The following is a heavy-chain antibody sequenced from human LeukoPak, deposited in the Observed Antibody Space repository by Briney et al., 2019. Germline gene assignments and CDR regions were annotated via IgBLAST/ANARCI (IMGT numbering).Heavy chain of an antibody. CDR2: ISYDGSSR. D-gene: IGHD7-27*01. CDR3: ASPPGRPNGD. Sequence: NPGGSLRLSCAASGFSFSNYPMQWVRQAAGKGLEWVATISYDGSSRYSAASVKGRFTISRDNSKNTLSLQMNSLRVEDTAMYYCASPPGRPNGDWGQGTLVTVSS. V-gene: IGHV3-30*04. J-gene: IGHJ4*02. CDR1: GFSFSNYP.